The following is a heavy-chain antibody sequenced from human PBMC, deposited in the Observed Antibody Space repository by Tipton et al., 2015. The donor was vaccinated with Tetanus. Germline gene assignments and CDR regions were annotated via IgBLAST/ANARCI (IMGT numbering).Heavy chain of an antibody. CDR1: GFTVSSYQ. V-gene: IGHV3-53*01. CDR2: IYSDGST. J-gene: IGHJ4*02. CDR3: ARGLGVDY. D-gene: IGHD3-16*01. Sequence: QLVQSGGGMTQPGDSLRLSCAASGFTVSSYQMTWVRQAPGKGLEWVSVIYSDGSTYYADSVKGRLTISRDNLKNTLSLQMNSLRAEDPAVYYCARGLGVDYWGQGTLVTVSS.